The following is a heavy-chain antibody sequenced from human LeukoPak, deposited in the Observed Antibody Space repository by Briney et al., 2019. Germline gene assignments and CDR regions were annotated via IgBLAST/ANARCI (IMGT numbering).Heavy chain of an antibody. J-gene: IGHJ6*04. Sequence: PGGSLRLSCAASGFMFSNYWMNWVRQAPGKGLEWVANTYQDGSKKNYVDSVKGRFTISRDNAKNSLYLQMNSLRAEDTAVYYCACTNTLDVWGKGATVTVSS. V-gene: IGHV3-7*03. CDR3: ACTNTLDV. CDR2: TYQDGSKK. D-gene: IGHD2-8*01. CDR1: GFMFSNYW.